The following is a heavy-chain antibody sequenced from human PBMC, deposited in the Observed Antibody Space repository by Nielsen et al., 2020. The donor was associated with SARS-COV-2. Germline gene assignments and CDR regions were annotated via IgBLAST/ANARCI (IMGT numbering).Heavy chain of an antibody. V-gene: IGHV3-23*01. Sequence: WIRQPPGKGLEWVSAISGSGGSTSYADSVKGRFTIPRDNSKNTLYLQMNRLRAEDTAVYYCARGRSSAAGTADVWGQGTTVTVSS. J-gene: IGHJ6*02. CDR3: ARGRSSAAGTADV. CDR2: ISGSGGST. D-gene: IGHD6-13*01.